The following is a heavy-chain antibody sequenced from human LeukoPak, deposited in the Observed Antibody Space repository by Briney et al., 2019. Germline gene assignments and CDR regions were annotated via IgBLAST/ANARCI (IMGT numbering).Heavy chain of an antibody. CDR2: INPDSGGT. V-gene: IGHV1-2*02. J-gene: IGHJ4*02. CDR3: ARKRSSGYPDY. Sequence: ASVKVSCKASGYTFTDYYIHWVRQAPGQGLEWMGWINPDSGGTNSAQKFQGRVTMTRDTSISAAYMELSSLRSDDTAVYYCARKRSSGYPDYWGQGTLVTVSS. D-gene: IGHD3-22*01. CDR1: GYTFTDYY.